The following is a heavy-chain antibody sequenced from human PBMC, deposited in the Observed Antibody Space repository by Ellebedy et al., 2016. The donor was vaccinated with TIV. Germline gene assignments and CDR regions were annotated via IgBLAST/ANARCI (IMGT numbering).Heavy chain of an antibody. CDR2: IIPILDIT. D-gene: IGHD1-26*01. CDR3: ARWGGYSGNFQGPFDF. J-gene: IGHJ4*02. V-gene: IGHV1-69*04. Sequence: AASVKVSCKASGGTFSNSAISWVRQAPGQGLEWMGRIIPILDITNYAQRVQGRVTITADKSTTTAYMELASLTSDDTAVYYFARWGGYSGNFQGPFDFWGQGTLVTVAS. CDR1: GGTFSNSA.